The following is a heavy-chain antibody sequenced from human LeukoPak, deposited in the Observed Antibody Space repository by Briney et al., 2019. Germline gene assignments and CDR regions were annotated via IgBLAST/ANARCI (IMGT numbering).Heavy chain of an antibody. J-gene: IGHJ3*01. V-gene: IGHV3-15*01. CDR2: VKRKTDGGTT. CDR1: GLTFSNAW. Sequence: PGGSLRLSCAASGLTFSNAWMTWVRQAPGKGLEWVGHVKRKTDGGTTDCAAPVKGRFTISRDDSKNTLYLQMNSLKTEDTAVYYCTTWDGVDWGQGTMVTVSS. CDR3: TTWDGVD. D-gene: IGHD1-26*01.